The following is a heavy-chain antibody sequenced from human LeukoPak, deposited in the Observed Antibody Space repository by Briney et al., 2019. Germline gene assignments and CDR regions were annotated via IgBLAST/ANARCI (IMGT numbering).Heavy chain of an antibody. CDR2: IRSKANSYAT. Sequence: GGSLRLSCAASGSTFSGSAMHWVRQASGKGLEWVGRIRSKANSYATAYAASVKGRFTISRDDSKNTAYLQMNSLKTEDTAVYYCTRRKHDYGENYYYYYYMDVWGKGTTVTVSS. CDR1: GSTFSGSA. V-gene: IGHV3-73*01. D-gene: IGHD4-17*01. CDR3: TRRKHDYGENYYYYYYMDV. J-gene: IGHJ6*03.